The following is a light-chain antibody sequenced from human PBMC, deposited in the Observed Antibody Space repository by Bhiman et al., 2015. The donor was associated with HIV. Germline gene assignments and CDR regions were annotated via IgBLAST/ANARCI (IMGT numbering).Light chain of an antibody. J-gene: IGLJ2*01. CDR3: SSYASSSTLV. CDR2: DVS. CDR1: SSDVGDYDY. Sequence: SVSGSPGQSITISCTGTSSDVGDYDYVSWYQQHPGKAPKVMIYDVSKRPSGVSNRFSGSKSANTASLTISGLQAEDEADYYCSSYASSSTLVFGGGTQLTVL. V-gene: IGLV2-14*04.